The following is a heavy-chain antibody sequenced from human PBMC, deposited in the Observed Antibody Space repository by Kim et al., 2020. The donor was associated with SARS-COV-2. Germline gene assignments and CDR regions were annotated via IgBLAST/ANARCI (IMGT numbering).Heavy chain of an antibody. CDR2: ISGGGGHL. Sequence: GGSLRLSCTTSGFTFSSHAMHWVRQTPGKGLECVSSISGGGGHLYYADSVKGRFTISRDTATSSLFLEMQSLRAEDTAVYYCASGFYGSSFDNWGQGTL. V-gene: IGHV3-21*01. D-gene: IGHD3-10*01. CDR3: ASGFYGSSFDN. CDR1: GFTFSSHA. J-gene: IGHJ4*02.